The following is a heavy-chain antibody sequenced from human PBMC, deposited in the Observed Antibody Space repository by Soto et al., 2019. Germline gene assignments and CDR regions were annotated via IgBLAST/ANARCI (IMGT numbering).Heavy chain of an antibody. CDR1: GGSIRSYY. V-gene: IGHV4-59*01. CDR3: ARGLGYFDY. Sequence: PSETLSLTCTVSGGSIRSYYWSWIRQLPGKELEWIGYFYYGGSTEYNPSLKSRVSISVDMSKNQFSLKLSSVVAADTAVYYCARGLGYFDYWGRGTLVTVSS. CDR2: FYYGGST. J-gene: IGHJ4*02. D-gene: IGHD6-19*01.